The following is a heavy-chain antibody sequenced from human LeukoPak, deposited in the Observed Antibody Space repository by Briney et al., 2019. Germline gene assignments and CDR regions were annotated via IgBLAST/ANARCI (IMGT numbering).Heavy chain of an antibody. D-gene: IGHD3-22*01. J-gene: IGHJ4*02. Sequence: SETLSLTCTVSGGSISSYYCDWIRQPPGKGLEWIGYIHYSGRTSYNPSLKRRVTISIDTSRNQFSLTLTSVTAADTAVYYCATHTYSYDSSGPLGWGQGTLVTVSS. CDR2: IHYSGRT. CDR1: GGSISSYY. V-gene: IGHV4-59*08. CDR3: ATHTYSYDSSGPLG.